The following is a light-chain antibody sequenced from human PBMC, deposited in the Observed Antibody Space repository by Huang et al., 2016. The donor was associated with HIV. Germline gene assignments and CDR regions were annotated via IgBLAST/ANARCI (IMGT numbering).Light chain of an antibody. J-gene: IGKJ4*01. CDR3: QQYYHNPLT. CDR2: WAS. Sequence: DIVMTQSPDSLTVSLGERATINCRSSQSLFFSSNKRSYLAWYQKKPGQPPKLVISWASVRESGVPDRVSGSGSETHFTLTINSLQAEDVAVYYCQQYYHNPLTFGGGTKVEI. CDR1: QSLFFSSNKRSY. V-gene: IGKV4-1*01.